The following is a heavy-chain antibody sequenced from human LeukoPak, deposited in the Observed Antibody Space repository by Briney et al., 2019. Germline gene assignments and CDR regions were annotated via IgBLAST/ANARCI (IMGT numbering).Heavy chain of an antibody. CDR1: GFDFSSHS. V-gene: IGHV3-21*04. J-gene: IGHJ4*02. CDR3: ARGMIRGALWCVDF. D-gene: IGHD4/OR15-4a*01. CDR2: ISSSGSYK. Sequence: GGSLRLSCAASGFDFSSHSMQWIRQAPGKGLEWVSSISSSGSYKYYADSLKGRLTISRDNAGNSVFLLLQSLTVEDTAVYYCARGMIRGALWCVDFWGLGSLVTVSS.